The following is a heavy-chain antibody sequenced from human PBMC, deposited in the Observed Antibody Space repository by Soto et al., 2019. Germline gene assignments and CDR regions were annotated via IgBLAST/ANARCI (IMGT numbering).Heavy chain of an antibody. CDR3: AREPLTGTTDTQSGMDV. CDR2: ISYDGSNK. CDR1: GFTFSSYA. V-gene: IGHV3-30-3*01. J-gene: IGHJ6*02. D-gene: IGHD1-7*01. Sequence: QVQLVESGGGVVQPGRSLRLSCAASGFTFSSYAMHWVRQAPGKGLEWVAVISYDGSNKYYADSVKGRFTISRDNSKNXXYLQMNSLRAEDTAVYSWAREPLTGTTDTQSGMDVWGQGTTVTVSS.